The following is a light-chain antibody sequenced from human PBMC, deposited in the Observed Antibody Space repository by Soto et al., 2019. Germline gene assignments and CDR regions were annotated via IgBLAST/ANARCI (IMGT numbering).Light chain of an antibody. J-gene: IGKJ1*01. V-gene: IGKV3-15*01. Sequence: EILMTQCPATLSVSPGERATLSWGASQSVSSNLAWYQQKPGQAPRLVIYGASTRATGIPARFSGSGSGTEFTLTISSLQSEDFAVYYCQQYNNWPRTFGQGTKVDIK. CDR1: QSVSSN. CDR2: GAS. CDR3: QQYNNWPRT.